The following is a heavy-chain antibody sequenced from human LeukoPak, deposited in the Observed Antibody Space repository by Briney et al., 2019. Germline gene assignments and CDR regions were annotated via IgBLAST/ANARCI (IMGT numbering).Heavy chain of an antibody. V-gene: IGHV4-59*01. CDR2: IYYSGST. D-gene: IGHD5-24*01. Sequence: SETLSLTCAVSGVSISSYYWTWIRQPPGKGLEWIGYIYYSGSTNYNPSLKSRVTISVDTSKNQFSLKLSSVTAADTAVYYCARVRVGGYNFFDYWGQGTLVTVSS. CDR3: ARVRVGGYNFFDY. J-gene: IGHJ4*02. CDR1: GVSISSYY.